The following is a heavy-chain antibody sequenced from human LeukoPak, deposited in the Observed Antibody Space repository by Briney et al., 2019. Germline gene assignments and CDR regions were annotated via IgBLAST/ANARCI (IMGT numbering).Heavy chain of an antibody. CDR2: ISGNGGGT. D-gene: IGHD2-15*01. V-gene: IGHV3-23*01. J-gene: IGHJ4*02. Sequence: PGGYLRLSCAASGFSFSSYLMSWVRLAPGKGLEWVSTISGNGGGTYYADSVKGRITISRDNSKNTLYLQMNSLRAEDRALYYCARRLCSGGSCSSFDYWGQGTLVTVSS. CDR1: GFSFSSYL. CDR3: ARRLCSGGSCSSFDY.